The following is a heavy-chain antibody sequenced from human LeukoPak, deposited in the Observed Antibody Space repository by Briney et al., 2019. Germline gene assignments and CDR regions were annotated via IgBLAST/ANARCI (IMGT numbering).Heavy chain of an antibody. D-gene: IGHD4-23*01. CDR2: IFYSGST. CDR1: GGSISSGDYY. J-gene: IGHJ4*02. CDR3: ARGWELRYFDY. V-gene: IGHV4-30-4*01. Sequence: SQTLSLTCTVPGGSISSGDYYWNWIRQPPGKGLESIGYIFYSGSTYYNPSLKSRVTISGDTSKNQFSLKLSSVTAADTAVYYCARGWELRYFDYWGQGTLVTVSS.